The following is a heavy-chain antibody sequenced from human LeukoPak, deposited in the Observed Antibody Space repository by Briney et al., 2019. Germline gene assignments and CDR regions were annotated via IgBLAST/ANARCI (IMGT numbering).Heavy chain of an antibody. J-gene: IGHJ3*02. D-gene: IGHD3-10*01. CDR2: IYTSGST. CDR1: GGSISSGGYY. CDR3: AREPSDYYGSGKYDI. Sequence: SETLSLTCTVSGGSISSGGYYWSWIRQPAGKGLEWIGRIYTSGSTNYNPSLKSRVTMSVDTSKNQFSLKLSSVTAADTAVYYCAREPSDYYGSGKYDIWGQGTMVTVSS. V-gene: IGHV4-61*02.